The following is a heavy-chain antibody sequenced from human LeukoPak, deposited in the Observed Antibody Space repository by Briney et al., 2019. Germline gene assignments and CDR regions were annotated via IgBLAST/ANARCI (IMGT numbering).Heavy chain of an antibody. CDR1: GYTFTSYH. J-gene: IGHJ4*02. CDR2: INPDTGDK. CDR3: ARTTSMTASGYDY. D-gene: IGHD2-21*02. Sequence: GASVKVSCKASGYTFTSYHINWVRQASRQGLEWMTWINPDTGDKGYARKFQDRVTITTDTSISTAYMELSSLSSEDTAVYFCARTTSMTASGYDYWGQGTLVTVSS. V-gene: IGHV1-8*03.